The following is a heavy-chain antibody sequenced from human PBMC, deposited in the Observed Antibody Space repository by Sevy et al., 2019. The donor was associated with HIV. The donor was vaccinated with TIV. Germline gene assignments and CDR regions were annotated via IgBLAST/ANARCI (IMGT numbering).Heavy chain of an antibody. J-gene: IGHJ4*02. V-gene: IGHV3-33*01. CDR1: GFTFSSYG. Sequence: GGSLRLSCAASGFTFSSYGMHWVRQAPGKGLEWVALIWFDGSNTYYADSVKGRFTISRDIAKNTLHVQMNSLRVEDTAVYYCARDLEFYDNGDYGPAFMPDYWGQGTLVTVSS. CDR2: IWFDGSNT. D-gene: IGHD4-17*01. CDR3: ARDLEFYDNGDYGPAFMPDY.